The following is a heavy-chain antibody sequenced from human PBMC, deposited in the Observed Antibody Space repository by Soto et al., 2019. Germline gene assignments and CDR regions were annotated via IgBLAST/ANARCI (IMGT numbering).Heavy chain of an antibody. J-gene: IGHJ4*02. CDR2: INPNSGGT. D-gene: IGHD3-22*01. Sequence: ASVKVSCKASGYTFTGYYMHWVRQAPGQGLEWMGWINPNSGGTNYAQKFQGRVTMTRDTSISTAYMELGRLRSDDTAVYYCTRGYDSSGSYSASIDYWGQGTLVTVSS. CDR3: TRGYDSSGSYSASIDY. V-gene: IGHV1-2*02. CDR1: GYTFTGYY.